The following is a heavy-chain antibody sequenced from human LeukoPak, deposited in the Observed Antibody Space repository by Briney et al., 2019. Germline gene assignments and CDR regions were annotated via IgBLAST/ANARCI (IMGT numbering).Heavy chain of an antibody. CDR3: ARDFKTGFDS. Sequence: GGSLRLSCAASGFSFSTYWMNWVRQAPGKGLVWVSRIKGDGSSTVDADSVKGRFTVSRDNAKNTLYLQMNSLSAEDTAVYYCARDFKTGFDSWGQGTLVTVSS. CDR1: GFSFSTYW. D-gene: IGHD3-9*01. J-gene: IGHJ4*02. V-gene: IGHV3-74*01. CDR2: IKGDGSST.